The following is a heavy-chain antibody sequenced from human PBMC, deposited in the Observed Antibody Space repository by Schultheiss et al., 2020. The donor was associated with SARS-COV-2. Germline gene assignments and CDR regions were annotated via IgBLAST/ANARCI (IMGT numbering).Heavy chain of an antibody. CDR1: GFTFSNAW. V-gene: IGHV3-15*01. D-gene: IGHD4-23*01. CDR2: IKSKTDGGTT. CDR3: TTDYGGNSAFDY. J-gene: IGHJ4*02. Sequence: GGSLRLSCAASGFTFSNAWMSWVRQAPGKGLEWVGRIKSKTDGGTTDYAAPVKGRFTISRDDSKNTLYLQMNSLKTEDTAVYYCTTDYGGNSAFDYWGQGTLVNVSA.